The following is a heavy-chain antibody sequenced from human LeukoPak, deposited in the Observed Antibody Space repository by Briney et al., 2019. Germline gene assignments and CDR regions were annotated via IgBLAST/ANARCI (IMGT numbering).Heavy chain of an antibody. J-gene: IGHJ4*02. V-gene: IGHV3-11*01. CDR2: ISSDGTTM. D-gene: IGHD3-22*01. CDR1: GFTFSDYY. Sequence: PGGSLRLSCAASGFTFSDYYMSWIRRAPGKGLEWISYISSDGTTMYYADSVKGRFTISRDNAKNSLYLQVNSLRAEDTAVYYCASRGGYYFDYWGQGALVTVSS. CDR3: ASRGGYYFDY.